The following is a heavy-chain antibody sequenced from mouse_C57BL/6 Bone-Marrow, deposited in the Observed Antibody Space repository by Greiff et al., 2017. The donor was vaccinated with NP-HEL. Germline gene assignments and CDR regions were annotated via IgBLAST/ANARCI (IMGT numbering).Heavy chain of an antibody. CDR3: ARPHYGSSPYWYCDV. CDR2: INTYNGGT. CDR1: GYTFTDYY. D-gene: IGHD1-1*01. V-gene: IGHV1-19*01. Sequence: EVQLVESGPVLVKPGASVKMSCKASGYTFTDYYMNWVKQSHGKSLEWIGVINTYNGGTSYNQKFKGKATLTVDKSSSTAYMELNSLTYEDSAVYYCARPHYGSSPYWYCDVWGTGTTVTVSA. J-gene: IGHJ1*03.